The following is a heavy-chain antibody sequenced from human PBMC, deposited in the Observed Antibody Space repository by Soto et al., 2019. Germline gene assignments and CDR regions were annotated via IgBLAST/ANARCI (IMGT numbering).Heavy chain of an antibody. CDR1: GFTFSSYA. CDR3: AKMGFRSSTGSYDYTMDV. D-gene: IGHD5-12*01. CDR2: ITGSGSSS. J-gene: IGHJ6*02. V-gene: IGHV3-23*01. Sequence: GSLRLSCAASGFTFSSYAMTWVRQAPGKGLERVSVITGSGSSSYYADSVKGRFTISRDNSKNTLYLQMKSLRAEDTAVYYCAKMGFRSSTGSYDYTMDVWGQGTTVTVSS.